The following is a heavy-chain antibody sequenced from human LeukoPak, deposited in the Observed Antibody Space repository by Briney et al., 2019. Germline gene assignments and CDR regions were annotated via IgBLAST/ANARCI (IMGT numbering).Heavy chain of an antibody. CDR2: IRNKANSYTT. CDR1: GFTFSDHY. J-gene: IGHJ4*02. Sequence: PGRSLRLSCAASGFTFSDHYMDWVRQAPGKGLEWVGRIRNKANSYTTEYAASVKGRFTISRDDSKSSLYLQMNSLKTEDTAVYYCVSARPDSSGWYYFDYWGQGTLVTVSS. D-gene: IGHD6-19*01. V-gene: IGHV3-72*01. CDR3: VSARPDSSGWYYFDY.